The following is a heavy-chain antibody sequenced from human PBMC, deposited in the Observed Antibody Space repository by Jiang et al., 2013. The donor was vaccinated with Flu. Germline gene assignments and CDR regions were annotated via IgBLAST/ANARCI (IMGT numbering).Heavy chain of an antibody. J-gene: IGHJ4*02. CDR3: ASRTRYYYDSSGYQFDY. CDR2: ISGSGGST. Sequence: VQLLESGGGLVQPGGSLRLSCAASGFTFSSYAMSWVRQAPGKGLEWVSGISGSGGSTYYADSVKGRFTISRDNSKNTLYLQMNSLRAEDTAVYYCASRTRYYYDSSGYQFDYWGQGTLVTVSS. D-gene: IGHD3-22*01. V-gene: IGHV3-23*01. CDR1: GFTFSSYA.